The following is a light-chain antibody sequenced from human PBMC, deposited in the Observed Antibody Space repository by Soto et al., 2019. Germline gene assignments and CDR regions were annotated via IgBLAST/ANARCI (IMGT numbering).Light chain of an antibody. J-gene: IGKJ1*01. CDR1: QGIRHY. Sequence: DIQMTQSPSSLSASVGDTITITCRASQGIRHYLAWYQQKPGKVPKLLIYEASNLQSGVPSRFRGGGSGTEFTLTISSLQPEDVATYYCQNFDSAPQTFGQGTKVDNK. CDR3: QNFDSAPQT. CDR2: EAS. V-gene: IGKV1-27*01.